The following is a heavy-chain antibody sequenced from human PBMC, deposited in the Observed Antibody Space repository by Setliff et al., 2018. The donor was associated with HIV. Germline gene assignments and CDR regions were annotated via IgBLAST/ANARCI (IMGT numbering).Heavy chain of an antibody. J-gene: IGHJ4*02. CDR3: ARGSAYYYGSGIDY. V-gene: IGHV4-4*07. CDR1: GGSISNYY. D-gene: IGHD3-10*01. CDR2: IYSSGRT. Sequence: SETLSLTCTVSGGSISNYYWSWIRQPAGKGLEWIGRIYSSGRTNYNPSLKSRVTISVDTSKNQFSLKLSSVTAADTAVYYCARGSAYYYGSGIDYWGQGTLVTVSS.